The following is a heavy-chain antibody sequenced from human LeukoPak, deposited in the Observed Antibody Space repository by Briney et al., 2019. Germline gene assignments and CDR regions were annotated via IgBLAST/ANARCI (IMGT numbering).Heavy chain of an antibody. CDR2: IYHSGST. D-gene: IGHD1-26*01. CDR3: ASTYSLYDAFDI. V-gene: IGHV4-39*07. Sequence: PSETLSLTCSVSGGSISSSSYYWGWIRQPPGKGLEWIGNIYHSGSTYYNPSLKSRVTISVDTSKNQFSLKLISVTAADTAVYYCASTYSLYDAFDIWGQGTMVTVSS. J-gene: IGHJ3*02. CDR1: GGSISSSSYY.